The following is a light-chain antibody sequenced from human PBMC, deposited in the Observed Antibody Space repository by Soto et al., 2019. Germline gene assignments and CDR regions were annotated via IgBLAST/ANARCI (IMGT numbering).Light chain of an antibody. Sequence: EIVMTQSPATLSVSPGERATLSCRASQRISNNLAWYQQKPGQAPRLLMFRTSSRATGFPARFSGSGSGTEFNLTISSLQSEDFGVYYCQQYNNWPRATFGGGTKVDIK. V-gene: IGKV3-15*01. J-gene: IGKJ4*01. CDR3: QQYNNWPRAT. CDR1: QRISNN. CDR2: RTS.